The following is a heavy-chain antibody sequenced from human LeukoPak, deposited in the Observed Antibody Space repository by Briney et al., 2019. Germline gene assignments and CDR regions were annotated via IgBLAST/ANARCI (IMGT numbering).Heavy chain of an antibody. CDR1: GFTFSSHA. CDR3: ARERGSYYYFDY. CDR2: ISYDGSNK. V-gene: IGHV3-30-3*01. Sequence: GGSLRLSCAASGFTFSSHAMHWVRQAPGKGLEWVAVISYDGSNKYYADSVKGRFTISRDNSKNTLYLQMNSLRAEDTAVYYCARERGSYYYFDYWGQGTLVTVSS. J-gene: IGHJ4*02. D-gene: IGHD1-26*01.